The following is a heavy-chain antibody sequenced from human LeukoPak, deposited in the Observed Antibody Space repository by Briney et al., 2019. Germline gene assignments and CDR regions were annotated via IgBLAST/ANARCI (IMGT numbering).Heavy chain of an antibody. V-gene: IGHV3-7*01. Sequence: PGGSLRLSCAASGLTFSDYWMGWVRQAPGKGLEWVANIKQDGSEKTYADSVRGRFTIFRDNAKDSVYLQMNSPRAEDSAIYYCAREGFYFFDFWGQGTLVTVSS. CDR1: GLTFSDYW. CDR3: AREGFYFFDF. CDR2: IKQDGSEK. J-gene: IGHJ4*01.